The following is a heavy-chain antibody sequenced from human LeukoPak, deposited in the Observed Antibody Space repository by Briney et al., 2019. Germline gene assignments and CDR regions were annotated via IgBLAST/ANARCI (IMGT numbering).Heavy chain of an antibody. J-gene: IGHJ4*02. CDR1: GFIFRNHA. CDR3: AKSLGNQGVIDY. D-gene: IGHD3-10*01. CDR2: VSASGGST. Sequence: PGGSLRLSCAASGFIFRNHAMNWVRQAPGQGLEWVSGVSASGGSTFNTDSVKGRFSISRDNSKNTLYLEMNSLRPEDTALYYCAKSLGNQGVIDYWGQGTLVNVSS. V-gene: IGHV3-23*01.